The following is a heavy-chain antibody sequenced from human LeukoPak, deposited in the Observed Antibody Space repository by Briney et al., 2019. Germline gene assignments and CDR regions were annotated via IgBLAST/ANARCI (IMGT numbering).Heavy chain of an antibody. CDR3: TTAAMVWMYAFDL. Sequence: GGSRRLSGAASGLTFSNARMRWVRQAPGKGLEWGGRIKTKTDGETTDYAAPVKGRFTISRDDSKNTLCLQMNSLKTDDKGVYYCTTAAMVWMYAFDLWGQGTMVTVSS. J-gene: IGHJ3*01. CDR1: GLTFSNAR. D-gene: IGHD5-18*01. CDR2: IKTKTDGETT. V-gene: IGHV3-15*01.